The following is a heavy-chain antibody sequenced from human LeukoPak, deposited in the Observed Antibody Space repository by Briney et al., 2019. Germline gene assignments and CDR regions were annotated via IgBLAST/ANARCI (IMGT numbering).Heavy chain of an antibody. D-gene: IGHD4-17*01. CDR1: GGFMINYY. V-gene: IGHV4-59*01. CDR2: IYYSGNT. J-gene: IGHJ4*02. CDR3: ARVIAYGDDLDS. Sequence: WETLSLTCTVSGGFMINYYWGWGRQPPGKELEWIRYIYYSGNTNYNPSLKRRVTISVTPTKHRFSPRLTSVTAADTAVYFCARVIAYGDDLDSWGQGTLVTVSS.